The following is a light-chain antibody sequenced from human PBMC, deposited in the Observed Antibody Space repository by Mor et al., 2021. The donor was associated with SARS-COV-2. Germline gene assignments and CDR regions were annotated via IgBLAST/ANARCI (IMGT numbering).Light chain of an antibody. Sequence: TLSCRASQSVSSNLAWYQRKPGQAPRLLMYGASTRATGIPARFSDSGSGTEFTLTISSLQSEDFAVYYCQQYDNWPWTFGQ. V-gene: IGKV3-15*01. CDR1: QSVSSN. CDR2: GAS. J-gene: IGKJ1*01. CDR3: QQYDNWPWT.